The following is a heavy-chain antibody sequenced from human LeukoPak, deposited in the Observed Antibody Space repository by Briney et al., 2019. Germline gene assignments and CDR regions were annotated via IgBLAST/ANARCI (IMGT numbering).Heavy chain of an antibody. Sequence: PGGSLKLSCAASGFDFSGFYMHWVRQASGRGLEWVGLITSKPSSYTTVYAASVKGRFTISRDDSKNTAYLQMNSLNAEDTAVYYCTRQDCSGGSCSYVDYWGQGTLVTVSS. J-gene: IGHJ4*02. V-gene: IGHV3-73*01. CDR2: ITSKPSSYTT. CDR1: GFDFSGFY. D-gene: IGHD2-15*01. CDR3: TRQDCSGGSCSYVDY.